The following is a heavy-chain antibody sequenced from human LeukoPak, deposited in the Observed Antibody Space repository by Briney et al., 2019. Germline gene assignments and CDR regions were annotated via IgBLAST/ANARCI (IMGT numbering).Heavy chain of an antibody. V-gene: IGHV3-23*01. CDR1: GFTFSLYA. CDR2: ISGGGSDT. J-gene: IGHJ4*02. CDR3: AREGQDLDH. D-gene: IGHD2-15*01. Sequence: HPGGSLRLSCAGFGFTFSLYAMSWVRQAPGKGLEWVSAISGGGSDTYCADSVKGRFTISRDNSKSTLYLQMNSLRAEDTAVYYCAREGQDLDHWGQGTLVSVST.